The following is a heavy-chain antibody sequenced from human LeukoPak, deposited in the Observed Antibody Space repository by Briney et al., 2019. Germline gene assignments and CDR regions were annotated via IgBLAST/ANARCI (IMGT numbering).Heavy chain of an antibody. CDR2: INHSGST. CDR1: GGSFSGYY. J-gene: IGHJ6*03. D-gene: IGHD3-9*01. CDR3: AREYILTGYYYYYYMDV. V-gene: IGHV4-34*01. Sequence: SETLSLTCAVYGGSFSGYYWSWIRQPPGKGLEWIGEINHSGSTNYNPSLKSRVTISVDTSKNQFSLKLSSVTAADTAVYYCAREYILTGYYYYYYMDVWGKGTTVTVSS.